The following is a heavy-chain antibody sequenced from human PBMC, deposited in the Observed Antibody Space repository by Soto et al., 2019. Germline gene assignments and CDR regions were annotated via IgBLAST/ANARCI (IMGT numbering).Heavy chain of an antibody. J-gene: IGHJ6*02. CDR3: ARVREQWLLRGYYGMDV. V-gene: IGHV1-46*01. CDR1: GYTFTSYY. D-gene: IGHD6-19*01. CDR2: INPSGGST. Sequence: GASVKVSCKASGYTFTSYYMHWVRQAPGQGLEWMGIINPSGGSTSYAQKFQGRVTMTTDTSTSTVYMELSSLRSDDTAVYYCARVREQWLLRGYYGMDVWGQGTTVTVSS.